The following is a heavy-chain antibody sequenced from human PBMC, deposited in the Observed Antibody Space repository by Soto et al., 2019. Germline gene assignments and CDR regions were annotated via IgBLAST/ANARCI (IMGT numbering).Heavy chain of an antibody. CDR1: GGSISSYY. J-gene: IGHJ4*02. CDR2: IYYSGST. V-gene: IGHV4-59*01. CDR3: ARGGGGSSWYFLVY. D-gene: IGHD6-13*01. Sequence: QVQLQESGPGLVKPSETLSLTCTVSGGSISSYYWSWIRQPPGKGLEWIGYIYYSGSTNYNPSLKSRVTISVDTAKNQFSLRLSSVTAADTVVYYWARGGGGSSWYFLVYWGQGTLVTVSS.